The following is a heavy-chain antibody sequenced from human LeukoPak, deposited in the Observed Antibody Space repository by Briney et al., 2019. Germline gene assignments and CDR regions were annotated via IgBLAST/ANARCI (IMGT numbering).Heavy chain of an antibody. V-gene: IGHV4-30-4*08. CDR2: IYYSGST. CDR3: ARDRVAAAGSDAFDI. J-gene: IGHJ3*02. D-gene: IGHD6-13*01. CDR1: GGSISSGDYY. Sequence: PSETLSLTCTVSGGSISSGDYYWSWIRQPPGKGLEWIGYIYYSGSTYYNPSLKSRVTISVDTSKNQFSLKLSSVTAADTAVYYCARDRVAAAGSDAFDIRGQGTMVTVSS.